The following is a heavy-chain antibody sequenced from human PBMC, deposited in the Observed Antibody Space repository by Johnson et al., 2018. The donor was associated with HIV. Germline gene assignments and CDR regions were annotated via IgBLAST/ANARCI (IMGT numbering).Heavy chain of an antibody. CDR2: IRGSGGST. J-gene: IGHJ3*02. CDR1: GFTFSSYA. D-gene: IGHD1-26*01. Sequence: VQLVESGGGLVQPGRSLRLSCAASGFTFSSYAMSWVRQAPGKGLEWVSAIRGSGGSTYYADSVKGRFTISSDHSKNTLYLQRNSLRAGDTAVYYGAKDPAPNSGSYYGRDDAFDIWGQGTMVTVSS. V-gene: IGHV3-23*04. CDR3: AKDPAPNSGSYYGRDDAFDI.